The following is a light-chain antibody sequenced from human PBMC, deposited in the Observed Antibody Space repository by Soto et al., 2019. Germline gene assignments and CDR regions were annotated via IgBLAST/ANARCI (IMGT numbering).Light chain of an antibody. CDR3: QHYNSYPWT. CDR2: DAS. CDR1: QSISSW. Sequence: DIQMTHSRSTLSASVEDRVTITCRASQSISSWLAWYQQKPGKAPKVLIYDASNLESGVPSRFSGTGSGTEFTLTISSLQPDDFATYYCQHYNSYPWTFGQGTKVDIK. J-gene: IGKJ1*01. V-gene: IGKV1-5*01.